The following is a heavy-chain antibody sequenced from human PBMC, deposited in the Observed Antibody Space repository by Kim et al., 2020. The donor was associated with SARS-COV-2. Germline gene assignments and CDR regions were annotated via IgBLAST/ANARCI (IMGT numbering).Heavy chain of an antibody. J-gene: IGHJ4*02. CDR1: GFTFSSYS. Sequence: GGSLRLSCAASGFTFSSYSMNWVRQAPGKGLEWVSYITRSSSTIHYADSVKGRFTISRDNAKNSLYLQMNSLRDEDTAVYYCARDQPYYYESGGYYSYFDYWGQGTLVTVSS. V-gene: IGHV3-48*02. CDR3: ARDQPYYYESGGYYSYFDY. CDR2: ITRSSSTI. D-gene: IGHD3-22*01.